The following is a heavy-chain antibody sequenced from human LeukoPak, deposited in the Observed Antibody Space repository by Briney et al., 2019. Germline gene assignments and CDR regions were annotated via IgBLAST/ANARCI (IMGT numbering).Heavy chain of an antibody. CDR2: INPNSGGT. D-gene: IGHD6-6*01. CDR1: GYTFTGHY. CDR3: ARGQASIAARPLGNDY. J-gene: IGHJ4*02. V-gene: IGHV1-2*02. Sequence: ASVKVSCKASGYTFTGHYMHWVRQAPGQGLEWMGWINPNSGGTNYAQKFQGRVTMTRDTSISTAYMELRSLRSDDTAVYYCARGQASIAARPLGNDYWGQGTLVTVSS.